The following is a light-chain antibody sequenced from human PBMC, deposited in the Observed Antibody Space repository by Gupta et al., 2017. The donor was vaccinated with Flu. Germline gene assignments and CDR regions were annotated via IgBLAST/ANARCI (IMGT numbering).Light chain of an antibody. J-gene: IGLJ1*01. V-gene: IGLV2-14*01. CDR2: EVN. CDR1: ISDVGALNH. Sequence: SITISCTGTISDVGALNHVSWYQQHPGNVPKVMIYEVNNRPSGVSIRFSGSKSGNTASLTISGLQAEDEADYYCASYTITSARVFGTGTKVTVL. CDR3: ASYTITSARV.